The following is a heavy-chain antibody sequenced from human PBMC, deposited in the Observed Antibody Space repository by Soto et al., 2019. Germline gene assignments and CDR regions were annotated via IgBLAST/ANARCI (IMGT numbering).Heavy chain of an antibody. CDR2: INKDGSKQ. V-gene: IGHV3-7*03. Sequence: LRLSCAASGFTFTAYYMTWVRQVPGKGLEWVASINKDGSKQYYVDSVKGRFTISRDNAMNSLYLQMNSLRAGDTALYYCSRENWFQDYWGQGTLVTVSS. CDR3: SRENWFQDY. J-gene: IGHJ4*02. CDR1: GFTFTAYY. D-gene: IGHD3-10*01.